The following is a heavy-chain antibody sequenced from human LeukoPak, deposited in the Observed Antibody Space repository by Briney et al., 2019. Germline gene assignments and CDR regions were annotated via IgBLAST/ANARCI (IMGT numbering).Heavy chain of an antibody. CDR3: ARAKLYYYDSSGYYSGFDY. J-gene: IGHJ4*02. D-gene: IGHD3-22*01. CDR2: ISSSGNNI. V-gene: IGHV3-48*03. CDR1: GFTFSSYE. Sequence: PGGSLRLSCAASGFTFSSYEMNWVRQAPGKGLEWGSYISSSGNNIYYADSVKGRFTISRDNAKNSLYLQMNSLRAEDTAVYYCARAKLYYYDSSGYYSGFDYWGQGTLVTVSS.